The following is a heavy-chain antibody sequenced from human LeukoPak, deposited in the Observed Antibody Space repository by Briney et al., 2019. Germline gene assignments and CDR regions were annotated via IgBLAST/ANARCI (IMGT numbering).Heavy chain of an antibody. Sequence: ASVKVSCKASGYSFTSYFIHWVRQAPGQGVGWMGIINPNGGSTGSAQKFQGRVSMSRDTSTSTVYMELSSLRPEDTAVYYCVREGGGDRGRAFDMWGQGKMVTVSS. CDR3: VREGGGDRGRAFDM. CDR1: GYSFTSYF. CDR2: INPNGGST. D-gene: IGHD2-21*02. V-gene: IGHV1-46*01. J-gene: IGHJ3*02.